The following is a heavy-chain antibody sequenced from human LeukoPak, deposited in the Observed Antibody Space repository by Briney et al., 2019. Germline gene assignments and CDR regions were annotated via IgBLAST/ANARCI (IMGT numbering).Heavy chain of an antibody. CDR1: GGSISSGDYY. CDR3: ARVPAAIGGFDP. Sequence: SETLSLTCTLSGGSISSGDYYWRWIRQPPGKGLEWIGYIYYSGSTYYNPSLKSRVTISVDTSKNQFSLKLSSVTAADTAVYYCARVPAAIGGFDPWGQGTLVTVS. CDR2: IYYSGST. J-gene: IGHJ5*02. V-gene: IGHV4-30-4*08. D-gene: IGHD2-2*01.